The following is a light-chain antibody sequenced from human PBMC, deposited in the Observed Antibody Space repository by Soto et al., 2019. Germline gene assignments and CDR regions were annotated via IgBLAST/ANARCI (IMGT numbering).Light chain of an antibody. Sequence: QSVLTQPPSASGSPGQAVTISCTGTKSDIGVYDFVSWYQHHPGKAPRLIIYEVVQRPSGVPDRFSGSKSGNTASLTVSGLQAADEADYFCKSYDGSNTYVFVSGTKVTVL. V-gene: IGLV2-8*01. CDR2: EVV. J-gene: IGLJ1*01. CDR1: KSDIGVYDF. CDR3: KSYDGSNTYV.